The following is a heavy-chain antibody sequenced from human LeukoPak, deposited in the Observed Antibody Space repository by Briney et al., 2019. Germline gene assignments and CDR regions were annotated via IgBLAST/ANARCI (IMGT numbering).Heavy chain of an antibody. CDR2: IYTSGST. J-gene: IGHJ6*03. CDR3: AREEGLWSGYYYYYYYMDV. CDR1: GGSISSYY. Sequence: SETLSLTCTVSGGSISSYYWSWIRQPAGKGLEWIGRIYTSGSTNYNPSLKSRVTMSVDTSKNQFSLKLSPVTAADTAVYYCAREEGLWSGYYYYYYYMDVWGKGTTVTVSS. D-gene: IGHD3-3*01. V-gene: IGHV4-4*07.